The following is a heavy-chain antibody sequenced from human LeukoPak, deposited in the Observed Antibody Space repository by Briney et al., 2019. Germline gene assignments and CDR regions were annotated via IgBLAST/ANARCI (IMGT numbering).Heavy chain of an antibody. CDR3: ASTSGSYYPYYFDY. V-gene: IGHV3-21*01. CDR2: ISSSSSYI. D-gene: IGHD1-26*01. J-gene: IGHJ4*02. CDR1: GFTFSTYS. Sequence: GGSLRLSCAASGFTFSTYSMNSVRQAPGKGLEWVSSISSSSSYIYYADSMKGRFTISRDDAKNSLYLQMNSLRAEDTAVYYCASTSGSYYPYYFDYWGQGTLVTVSS.